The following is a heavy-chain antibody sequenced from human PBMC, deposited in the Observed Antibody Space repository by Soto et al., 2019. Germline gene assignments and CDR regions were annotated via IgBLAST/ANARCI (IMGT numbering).Heavy chain of an antibody. CDR2: ISGTGGST. D-gene: IGHD1-20*01. CDR1: GFTFSSYV. CDR3: AKDSYNWNPVGDFDY. V-gene: IGHV3-23*01. Sequence: PGGSLRLSCAASGFTFSSYVMTWVRQAPGKGLEWVSGISGTGGSTSYADPVKGRFTISRDNSKNTLYLQMNSLRAEDTAVYYCAKDSYNWNPVGDFDYWGQGTLVTVSS. J-gene: IGHJ4*02.